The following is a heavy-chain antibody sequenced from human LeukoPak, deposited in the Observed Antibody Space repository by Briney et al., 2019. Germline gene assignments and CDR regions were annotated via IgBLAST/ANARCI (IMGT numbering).Heavy chain of an antibody. CDR1: GYTFTDYY. V-gene: IGHV1-69-2*01. D-gene: IGHD1-26*01. CDR2: VDPEDGET. Sequence: ASVKVSCKVSGYTFTDYYMHRVQQAPGKGLEWMGLVDPEDGETIYAEKFQGRVTITADTSTDTAYMELSSLRSEDTAVYYCATAWEDQAYYFDYWGQGTLVTVSS. CDR3: ATAWEDQAYYFDY. J-gene: IGHJ4*02.